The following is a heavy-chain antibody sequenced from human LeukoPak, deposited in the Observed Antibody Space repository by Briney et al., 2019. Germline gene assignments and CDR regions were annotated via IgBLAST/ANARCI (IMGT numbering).Heavy chain of an antibody. CDR1: GGSVGDYF. D-gene: IGHD6-6*01. CDR2: INQSGSP. Sequence: SETLSLTCVISGGSVGDYFWCWVRQTPREGLEWVGEINQSGSPKYNPSLKSRVAIFVDTPSNQLSLNVTSVTAADTAVYYCVRGLVKQLVRRQIYYYMDVWGKGTTVIVSS. V-gene: IGHV4-34*01. J-gene: IGHJ6*03. CDR3: VRGLVKQLVRRQIYYYMDV.